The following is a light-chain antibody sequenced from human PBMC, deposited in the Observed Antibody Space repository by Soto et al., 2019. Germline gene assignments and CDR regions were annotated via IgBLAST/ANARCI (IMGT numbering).Light chain of an antibody. Sequence: QSVLTQPASVSGSPGQSITISCTGTTRDVGDYNYVSWYQQQPGKAPKLMIYDVNNRPSGVSNRFSGSKSGTTASLTISGLQAEDEDDYYGSSYSSSNSLYVFVTGTKVTVL. CDR3: SSYSSSNSLYV. CDR1: TRDVGDYNY. J-gene: IGLJ1*01. V-gene: IGLV2-14*03. CDR2: DVN.